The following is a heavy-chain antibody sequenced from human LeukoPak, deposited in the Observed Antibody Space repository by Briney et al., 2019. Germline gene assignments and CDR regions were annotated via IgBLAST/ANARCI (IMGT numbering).Heavy chain of an antibody. Sequence: GGSLRLSCAASGFTFSNYAMSWVRQAPGKGLEWVSASGSGGNTYYADSVKGRFTISRDNSKNTLYLQMHSLRAEDTAVYYCASMGATWQFTSWGQGTLVTVSS. CDR1: GFTFSNYA. V-gene: IGHV3-23*01. CDR2: SGSGGNT. J-gene: IGHJ5*02. CDR3: ASMGATWQFTS. D-gene: IGHD1-26*01.